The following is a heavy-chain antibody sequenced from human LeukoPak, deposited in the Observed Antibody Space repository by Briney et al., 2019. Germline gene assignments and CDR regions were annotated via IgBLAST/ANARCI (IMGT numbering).Heavy chain of an antibody. J-gene: IGHJ3*02. V-gene: IGHV3-43*02. CDR1: GFTFDDYA. CDR2: ISGDGGST. Sequence: GGSLRLSCAASGFTFDDYAMHWVRQAPGKGLEWVSLISGDGGSTYYADSVKGRFTISRDNSKNSLYLQMNSLRTEDTALYYCAKDMVHYYDSSGYYARAFDMGGQGTMVTVSS. CDR3: AKDMVHYYDSSGYYARAFDM. D-gene: IGHD3-22*01.